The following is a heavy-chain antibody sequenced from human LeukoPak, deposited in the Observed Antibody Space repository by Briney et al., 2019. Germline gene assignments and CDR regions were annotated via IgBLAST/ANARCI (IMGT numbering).Heavy chain of an antibody. D-gene: IGHD4-17*01. J-gene: IGHJ4*02. Sequence: PGESLKISCKGFGYNFSNYWIGWVRQMPGKGLEWMGIIHPGDSSTRYSPSFQGQVTISADKSISTAYLQWSSLKASDTAMYYCARAVVDYGVDYWGQGTLVTVSS. CDR2: IHPGDSST. CDR3: ARAVVDYGVDY. V-gene: IGHV5-51*01. CDR1: GYNFSNYW.